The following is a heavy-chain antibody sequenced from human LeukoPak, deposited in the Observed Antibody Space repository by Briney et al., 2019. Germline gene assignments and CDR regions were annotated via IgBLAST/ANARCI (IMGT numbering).Heavy chain of an antibody. CDR2: IYTSGST. CDR3: VVDVSGYPDY. D-gene: IGHD3-22*01. Sequence: PSETLSLTCTVSGGSISSYYWSWIRQPAGKGLEWIGRIYTSGSTNYNPSLNSRVTMSVDRSKNQFSLKLSSVTAADTAMYYCVVDVSGYPDYWGQGTLVTVSS. V-gene: IGHV4-4*07. CDR1: GGSISSYY. J-gene: IGHJ4*02.